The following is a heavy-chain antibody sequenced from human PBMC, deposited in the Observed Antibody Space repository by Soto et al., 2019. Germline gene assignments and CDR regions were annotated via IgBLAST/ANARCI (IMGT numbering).Heavy chain of an antibody. Sequence: QVQLQESGPGLVRPSQTLSLTCTVSGGSISFEHYHWTWIRQPAGKGLEWIGNIHYSGSVYYNPSLQSRASMSVDTSKKLSSLKLSSVTAADTAVYFCVREDDGGDRTYYGLDVWGQGTTVTVSS. CDR2: IHYSGSV. V-gene: IGHV4-30-4*08. CDR1: GGSISFEHYH. CDR3: VREDDGGDRTYYGLDV. J-gene: IGHJ6*02. D-gene: IGHD2-21*02.